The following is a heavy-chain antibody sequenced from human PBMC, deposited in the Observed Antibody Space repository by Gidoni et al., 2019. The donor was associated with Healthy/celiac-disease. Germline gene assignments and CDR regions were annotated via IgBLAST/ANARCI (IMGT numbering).Heavy chain of an antibody. Sequence: QVQLQESGPGLVKPSQTLSLTCTASGGSISSGSYYWSWIRQPAGKGLEWIGRIYTSGSTNYNPSLKSRVTISVDTSKNQFSLKLSSVTAADTAVYYCACSPVVAATGFDYWGQGTLVTVSS. J-gene: IGHJ4*02. CDR1: GGSISSGSYY. V-gene: IGHV4-61*02. CDR2: IYTSGST. D-gene: IGHD2-15*01. CDR3: ACSPVVAATGFDY.